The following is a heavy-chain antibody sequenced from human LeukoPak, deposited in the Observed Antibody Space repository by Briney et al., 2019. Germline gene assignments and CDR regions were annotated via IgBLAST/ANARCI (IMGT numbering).Heavy chain of an antibody. CDR1: GFTLSTYA. V-gene: IGHV3-23*01. Sequence: PGGSLRLSCAASGFTLSTYAMSWLRQAPGKGLEWVSGIGSSGPDTYYADSVKGRFTMSRDNSRNVLFLQMDSLKAADTAIYYCGRDRRLDYWGQGTLVTVSS. CDR2: IGSSGPDT. J-gene: IGHJ4*02. CDR3: GRDRRLDY.